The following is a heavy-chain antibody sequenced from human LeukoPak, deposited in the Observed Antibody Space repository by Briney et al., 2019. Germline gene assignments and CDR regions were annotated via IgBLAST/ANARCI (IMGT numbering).Heavy chain of an antibody. D-gene: IGHD5-18*01. CDR3: ARQRYSYYNDY. V-gene: IGHV5-10-1*01. J-gene: IGHJ4*02. CDR2: IDPSDSYT. Sequence: AEFLRTSCKGSGYSFTNYWITWVRQMPGKGLEWMGRIDPSDSYTNYSPSFQGHVTISTDKSTRTAYLQWSSLKASDTAMYYCARQRYSYYNDYWGQGTLVTVSS. CDR1: GYSFTNYW.